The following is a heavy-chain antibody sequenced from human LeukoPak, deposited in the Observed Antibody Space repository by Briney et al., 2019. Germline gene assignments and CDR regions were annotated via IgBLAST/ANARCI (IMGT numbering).Heavy chain of an antibody. D-gene: IGHD2-15*01. CDR2: IIPILGIA. CDR3: ARDRYCSGGSCYSSLFYY. CDR1: GGTFSSYA. Sequence: SVKVSCKASGGTFSSYAISWVRQAPGQGLEWMGSIIPILGIANYAQKFQGRVTITADKSTSTAYMELSSLRSEDTAVYYCARDRYCSGGSCYSSLFYYWGQGTLVTVSS. J-gene: IGHJ4*02. V-gene: IGHV1-69*04.